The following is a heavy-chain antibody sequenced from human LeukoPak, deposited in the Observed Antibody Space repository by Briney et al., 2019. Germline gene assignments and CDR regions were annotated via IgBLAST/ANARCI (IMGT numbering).Heavy chain of an antibody. CDR3: ARGVRYFDWLLRP. CDR2: IIPIFGTA. Sequence: GSSVKVSCKASGGTFSSYAISWVRQAPGQGLEWMGGIIPIFGTANCAQKFQGRVTITTDESTSTAYMELSSLRSEDTAVYYCARGVRYFDWLLRPWGQGTLVTVSS. CDR1: GGTFSSYA. J-gene: IGHJ4*02. D-gene: IGHD3-9*01. V-gene: IGHV1-69*05.